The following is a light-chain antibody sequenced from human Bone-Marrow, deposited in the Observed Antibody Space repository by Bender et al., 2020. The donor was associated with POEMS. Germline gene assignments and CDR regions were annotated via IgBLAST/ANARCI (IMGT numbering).Light chain of an antibody. CDR1: GSNIGGYP. CDR2: TNN. Sequence: QSVLTQPPSVSGTPGQRVTISCSGSGSNIGGYPVNWYQQLPGTAPRLLIYTNNERPSGVPDRFSGSKSGNTATLTISGTQAMDEADYYCQAWDGSTVVFGGGTKLTVL. CDR3: QAWDGSTVV. J-gene: IGLJ2*01. V-gene: IGLV1-44*01.